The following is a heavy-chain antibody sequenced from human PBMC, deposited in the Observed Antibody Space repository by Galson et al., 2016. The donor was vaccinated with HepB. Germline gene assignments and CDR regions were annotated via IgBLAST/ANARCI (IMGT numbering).Heavy chain of an antibody. D-gene: IGHD3-22*01. J-gene: IGHJ3*02. CDR1: GFSFRDYI. CDR3: VRDRFGRDKYDSRPEAFDT. V-gene: IGHV3-48*01. CDR2: ISAGSTTI. Sequence: SLRLSCAVSGFSFRDYIMHWVRQAPGKGLEWISYISAGSTTILYAGSVRGRFTVSRDNGLDVMRLQRDSLRVEDTAVYYCVRDRFGRDKYDSRPEAFDTWGQGTMVTVSS.